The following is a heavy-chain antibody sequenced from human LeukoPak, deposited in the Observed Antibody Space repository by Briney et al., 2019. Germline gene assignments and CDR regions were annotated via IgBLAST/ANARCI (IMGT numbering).Heavy chain of an antibody. D-gene: IGHD6-13*01. CDR1: GFTFSSYE. J-gene: IGHJ4*02. CDR3: ARRPSSSSWPG. CDR2: ISSSGSTI. V-gene: IGHV3-48*03. Sequence: GGSLRLSCAASGFTFSSYEMNWVRQAPGKGLEWVSYISSSGSTIYYADSVKGRFTISRDNAKNSLYLQMNSLRVEDTAVYYCARRPSSSSWPGWGQGTLVTVSS.